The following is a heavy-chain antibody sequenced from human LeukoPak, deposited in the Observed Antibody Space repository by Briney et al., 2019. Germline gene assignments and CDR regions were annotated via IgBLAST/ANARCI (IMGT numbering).Heavy chain of an antibody. CDR2: IYPDDSDT. J-gene: IGHJ4*02. CDR3: GRGRGGQQLGDY. V-gene: IGHV5-51*01. Sequence: GESLKISCTGSGYSFPNYCIGWVRQMPGKGLEWMGIIYPDDSDTRYSPSFQGQVTISAERSISTAYLQWSSPTASDTAMNYWGRGRGGQQLGDYWGRGTLVTVSS. CDR1: GYSFPNYC. D-gene: IGHD6-13*01.